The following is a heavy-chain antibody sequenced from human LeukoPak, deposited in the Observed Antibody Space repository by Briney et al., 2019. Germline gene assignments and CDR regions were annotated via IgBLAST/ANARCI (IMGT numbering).Heavy chain of an antibody. CDR3: APLSLTGSHRGGY. V-gene: IGHV1-2*02. CDR1: GYTFTSYG. D-gene: IGHD3-9*01. Sequence: GASVKVSCKASGYTFTSYGISWVRQAPGQGLEWMGWINPNSGGTNYAQKFQGRVTMTRDTSISTAYMELSRLRSDDTAVYYCAPLSLTGSHRGGYWGQGTLVTVSS. CDR2: INPNSGGT. J-gene: IGHJ4*02.